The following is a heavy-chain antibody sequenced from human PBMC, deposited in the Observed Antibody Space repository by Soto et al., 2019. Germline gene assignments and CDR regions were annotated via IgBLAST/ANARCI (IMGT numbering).Heavy chain of an antibody. J-gene: IGHJ2*01. CDR3: ATGGSYCSTTGCLYWYLDL. CDR2: IYHSGST. CDR1: SGSISSNNW. Sequence: QVQLQESGPGLVKPSGTLSLTCAVSSGSISSNNWWSWVRQPPGKGLEWIGEIYHSGSTNYNPSHKRRVAISVDKSTNPFSLNLNSVSAADTAVYYCATGGSYCSTTGCLYWYLDLWGRGTLVSVPS. D-gene: IGHD2-2*01. V-gene: IGHV4-4*02.